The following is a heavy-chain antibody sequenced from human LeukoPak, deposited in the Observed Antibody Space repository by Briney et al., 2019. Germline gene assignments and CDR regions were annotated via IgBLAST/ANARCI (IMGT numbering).Heavy chain of an antibody. V-gene: IGHV3-30-3*01. CDR1: GFTFSNYA. CDR2: ISYDGSDK. Sequence: GGSLRLSCAASGFTFSNYAIHWVRQAPGKGLEWVALISYDGSDKYYADSMKGRFTMSRDNSKNTLFLEMNSLRAEDTAIYYCARGRYYYDISGYFDYWGQGTLVAVSS. D-gene: IGHD3-22*01. J-gene: IGHJ4*02. CDR3: ARGRYYYDISGYFDY.